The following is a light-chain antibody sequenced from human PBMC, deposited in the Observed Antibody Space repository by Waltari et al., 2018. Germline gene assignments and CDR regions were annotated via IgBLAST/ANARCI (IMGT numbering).Light chain of an antibody. Sequence: DIVMTQSPLSLPVTPGEPASMSCRSSQSLLHSNGKNYLNWYLQKPGQSPQLRIYLGSNRPSGVPDRFSGSGSGTDFTLKISRVEAEDVGVYYCMQALQTPRAITFGQGTRLEIK. J-gene: IGKJ5*01. CDR2: LGS. CDR1: QSLLHSNGKNY. V-gene: IGKV2-28*01. CDR3: MQALQTPRAIT.